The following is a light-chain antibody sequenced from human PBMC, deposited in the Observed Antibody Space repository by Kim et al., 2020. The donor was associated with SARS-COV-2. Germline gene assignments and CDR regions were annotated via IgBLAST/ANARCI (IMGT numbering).Light chain of an antibody. CDR3: QQYYSYPPYT. CDR1: QGISSY. J-gene: IGKJ2*01. V-gene: IGKV1-8*01. Sequence: ASPGDRVTITCRASQGISSYLAWYQQKPGKAPKLLIYAASTLQSGVPSRFSGSGSGTAFTLSISCLQSEDFATYYCQQYYSYPPYTFGQGTKLEI. CDR2: AAS.